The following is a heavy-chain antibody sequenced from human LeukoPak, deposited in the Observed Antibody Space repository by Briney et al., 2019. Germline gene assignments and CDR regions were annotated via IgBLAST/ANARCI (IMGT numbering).Heavy chain of an antibody. CDR1: GFIFSRHA. V-gene: IGHV3-23*01. J-gene: IGHJ4*02. D-gene: IGHD5-24*01. CDR3: AKGDDIGKHPTRAYYFDI. CDR2: TGLESVHT. Sequence: GGSLRLSCAASGFIFSRHAMSWVRQAPGKGLEWVSTTGLESVHTLCADSVQGRFTVSRDNSRNTLGLQMDNLRVDDTAVYYCAKGDDIGKHPTRAYYFDIWGQGTLVTVSS.